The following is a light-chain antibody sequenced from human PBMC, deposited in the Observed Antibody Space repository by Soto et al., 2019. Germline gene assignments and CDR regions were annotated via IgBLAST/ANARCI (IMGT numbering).Light chain of an antibody. CDR2: QDS. Sequence: SYEVTQPPSVSVSPGQTASITCSGDKLGDKYACWYQQKPGQSPVLVIYQDSKRPSGIPERFSGSNSGNTATLTISGTQAMDEADYYCQAWDSSTDVVFGGGTKLTVL. CDR3: QAWDSSTDVV. CDR1: KLGDKY. V-gene: IGLV3-1*01. J-gene: IGLJ2*01.